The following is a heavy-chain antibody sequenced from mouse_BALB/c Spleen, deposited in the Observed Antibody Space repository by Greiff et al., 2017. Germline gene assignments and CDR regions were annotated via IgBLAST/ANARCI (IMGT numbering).Heavy chain of an antibody. D-gene: IGHD1-3*01. J-gene: IGHJ2*01. CDR2: IYPGDGDT. CDR3: AGGKGYYFDY. Sequence: QVQLQQSGAELVKPGASVKLSCKASGYTFTSYDINWVRQRPGQGLEWIGAIYPGDGDTRYTQKFKGKATLTADKSSSTAYMQLSSLASEDSAVYYCAGGKGYYFDYWGQGTTLTVSS. CDR1: GYTFTSYD. V-gene: IGHV1-87*01.